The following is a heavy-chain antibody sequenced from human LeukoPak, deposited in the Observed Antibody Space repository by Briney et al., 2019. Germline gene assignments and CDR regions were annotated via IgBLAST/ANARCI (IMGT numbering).Heavy chain of an antibody. V-gene: IGHV3-30*02. CDR3: AKADTSGWYEVDYFDY. D-gene: IGHD6-19*01. Sequence: GGSLRLSCAASGFTFSTYGMHWVRQAPGKGLEWVAFIRYDGSNKDFADSVKGRFTISRDNSKNTLYLQTNSLRAEDTAVYYCAKADTSGWYEVDYFDYWSQGTLVTVSS. CDR2: IRYDGSNK. J-gene: IGHJ4*02. CDR1: GFTFSTYG.